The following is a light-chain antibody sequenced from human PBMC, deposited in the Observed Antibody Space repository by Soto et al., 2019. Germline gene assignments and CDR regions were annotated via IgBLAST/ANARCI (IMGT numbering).Light chain of an antibody. CDR3: QQYSSMWT. J-gene: IGKJ1*01. CDR1: QSFSSNY. Sequence: EIVLTQSPGTLSLSPGERATLSCRASQSFSSNYLAWYQQRPGQAPRILIYGATTRASGVPDRFSGSESWTDFTRTISRLEPEESAVYYCQQYSSMWTFGQGTKLEIK. V-gene: IGKV3-20*01. CDR2: GAT.